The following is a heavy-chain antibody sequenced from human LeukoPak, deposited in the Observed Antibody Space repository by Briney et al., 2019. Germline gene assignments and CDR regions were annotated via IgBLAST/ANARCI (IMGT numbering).Heavy chain of an antibody. CDR1: GGSFSGKY. Sequence: RTSETLSLTCAVYGGSFSGKYWSWIRQPPGKGLEWIGEINHSGSTNYNPSLKSRVTISVDTSKDQFSLKLSSVTAADTAVYYCARGRDGYKPAYYYYGMDVWGQGTTVTVSS. V-gene: IGHV4-34*01. D-gene: IGHD5-24*01. J-gene: IGHJ6*02. CDR3: ARGRDGYKPAYYYYGMDV. CDR2: INHSGST.